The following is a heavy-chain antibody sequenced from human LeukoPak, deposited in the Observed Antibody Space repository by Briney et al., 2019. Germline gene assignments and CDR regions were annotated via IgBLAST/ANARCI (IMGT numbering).Heavy chain of an antibody. V-gene: IGHV4-34*01. CDR2: INHSGST. CDR3: ARGSSSWYFGYWFDP. CDR1: GGSSSGYY. D-gene: IGHD6-13*01. Sequence: SETLSLTCAVYGGSSSGYYWSWIRQPPGKGLEWIGVINHSGSTNYNPSLKSRVTISVDTSKNQFSLKLSSVTAADTAVYYCARGSSSWYFGYWFDPWGQGTLVTVSS. J-gene: IGHJ5*02.